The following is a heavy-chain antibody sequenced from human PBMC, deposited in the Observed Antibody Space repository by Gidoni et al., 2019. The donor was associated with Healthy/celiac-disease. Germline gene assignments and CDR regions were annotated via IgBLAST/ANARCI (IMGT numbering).Heavy chain of an antibody. D-gene: IGHD1-7*01. Sequence: QVQLVESGGGVVQPGRSLRLSCAASGFTFSSYARHWVRQAPGKGLEWVAVISYDGSNKYYADSVKGRFTISRDNSKNTLYLQMNSLRAEDTAVYYCAREVTGTTDYYYYYYMDVWGKGTTVTVSS. CDR1: GFTFSSYA. J-gene: IGHJ6*03. V-gene: IGHV3-30-3*01. CDR2: ISYDGSNK. CDR3: AREVTGTTDYYYYYYMDV.